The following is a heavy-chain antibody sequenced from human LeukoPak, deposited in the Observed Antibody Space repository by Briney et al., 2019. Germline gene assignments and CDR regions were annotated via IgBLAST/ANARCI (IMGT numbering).Heavy chain of an antibody. D-gene: IGHD6-19*01. J-gene: IGHJ4*02. Sequence: SETLSLTCTVSGGSIRSSSYYWGWIRQPPGKGLEWIGSIYYSGSTYYNASLKSRGTISVDTSKNQFSLKLNSVTAADTAVYVCARQVVAVAGTGYFDYWGQGTLVTVSS. CDR2: IYYSGST. V-gene: IGHV4-39*01. CDR3: ARQVVAVAGTGYFDY. CDR1: GGSIRSSSYY.